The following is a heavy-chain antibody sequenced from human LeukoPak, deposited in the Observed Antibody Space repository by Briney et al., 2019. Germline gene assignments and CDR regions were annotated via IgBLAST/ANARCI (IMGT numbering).Heavy chain of an antibody. V-gene: IGHV1-2*02. Sequence: ASVKVSCKASGYTFTSYYMHWVRQAPGQGLEWMGWINPNSGGTNYAQKFQGRVTMTRDTSISTAYMELSRLRSDDTAVYYCARGGGGYSYGHDYWGQGTLVTVSS. J-gene: IGHJ4*02. D-gene: IGHD5-18*01. CDR1: GYTFTSYY. CDR2: INPNSGGT. CDR3: ARGGGGYSYGHDY.